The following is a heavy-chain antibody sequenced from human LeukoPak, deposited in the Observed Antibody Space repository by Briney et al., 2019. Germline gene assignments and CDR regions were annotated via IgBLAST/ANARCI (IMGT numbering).Heavy chain of an antibody. CDR1: GCTVSSNY. D-gene: IGHD2-15*01. V-gene: IGHV3-48*01. CDR3: ARDLSEMRYCSGGSCYSRDYYYYYMDV. J-gene: IGHJ6*03. Sequence: GGSLRLSCAASGCTVSSNYMSWVRQAPGTGLEWVSYTSSSSSTIYSADCVKGRFTISRDNAKNSLYLQMNSLRAEDTAVYYCARDLSEMRYCSGGSCYSRDYYYYYMDVWGKGTTVTVSS. CDR2: TSSSSSTI.